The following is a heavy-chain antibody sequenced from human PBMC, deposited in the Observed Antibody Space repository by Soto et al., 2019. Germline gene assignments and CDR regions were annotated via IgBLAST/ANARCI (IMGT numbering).Heavy chain of an antibody. CDR2: ISWNGGGM. Sequence: EEQLVESGGGLVQPGRSLRLSCAASGFTFDDYALHWVRQYPGKGLEWVSGISWNGGGMGYADSVKGRFTISRDNAKNFLYLQMNILGTEDTALYFCVKDTTSGTIFGVDSGAMDVWGRRTTVTVSS. V-gene: IGHV3-9*01. CDR1: GFTFDDYA. J-gene: IGHJ6*02. CDR3: VKDTTSGTIFGVDSGAMDV. D-gene: IGHD3-3*01.